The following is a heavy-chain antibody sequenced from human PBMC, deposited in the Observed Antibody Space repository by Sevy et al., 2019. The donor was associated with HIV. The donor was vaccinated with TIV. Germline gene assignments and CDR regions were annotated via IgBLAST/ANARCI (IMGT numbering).Heavy chain of an antibody. CDR1: GYIFTSYY. V-gene: IGHV1-46*03. Sequence: ASVKVSCKASGYIFTSYYMHWVRQAPGQGLEWMGIINPNGGSTSYAQKFQGRVTMTRDTSTSTVYMELSSLRSEDTAMYYCARDRGVTMVPQRWGQGTLVTVSS. D-gene: IGHD3-10*01. J-gene: IGHJ1*01. CDR3: ARDRGVTMVPQR. CDR2: INPNGGST.